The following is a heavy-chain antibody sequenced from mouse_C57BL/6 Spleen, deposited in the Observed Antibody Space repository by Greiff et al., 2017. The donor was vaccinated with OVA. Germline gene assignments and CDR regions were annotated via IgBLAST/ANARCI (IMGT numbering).Heavy chain of an antibody. V-gene: IGHV1-80*01. CDR3: AREDYSNPYYYAMDY. J-gene: IGHJ4*01. CDR1: GYAFSSYW. D-gene: IGHD2-5*01. CDR2: IYPGDGDT. Sequence: LVESGAELVKPGASVKISCKASGYAFSSYWMNWVKQRPGKGLEWIGQIYPGDGDTNYNGKFKGKATLTADKSSSTAYMQLSSLTSEDSAVYFCAREDYSNPYYYAMDYWGQGTSVTVSS.